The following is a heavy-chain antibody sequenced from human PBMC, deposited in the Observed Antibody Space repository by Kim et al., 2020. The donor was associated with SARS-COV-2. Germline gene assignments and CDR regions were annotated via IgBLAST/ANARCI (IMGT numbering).Heavy chain of an antibody. V-gene: IGHV1-2*02. Sequence: ASVKVSCKASGYTFTDYSIHWVRQAPGQGLEWMGWINPNNGVTNYAQKFQDRVTMTRDTSISTAYMELSRLRSDDTAVYYCANNYDTSGYYAFDVWGQGTMVTVSS. CDR3: ANNYDTSGYYAFDV. CDR1: GYTFTDYS. J-gene: IGHJ3*01. CDR2: INPNNGVT. D-gene: IGHD3-22*01.